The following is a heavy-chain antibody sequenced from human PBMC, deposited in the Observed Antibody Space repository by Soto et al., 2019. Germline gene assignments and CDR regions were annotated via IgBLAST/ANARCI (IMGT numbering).Heavy chain of an antibody. CDR3: ARDRGTTVYYYYGVDV. CDR2: IYTSGST. CDR1: GGSISSYY. V-gene: IGHV4-4*07. D-gene: IGHD4-4*01. Sequence: SETLSLTCTVSGGSISSYYWSWIRQPAGKGLEWIGRIYTSGSTNYNPSLKSRVTMSVDTSKNQFSLKLSSVTAADTAVYYCARDRGTTVYYYYGVDVWGQGTTVTVSS. J-gene: IGHJ6*02.